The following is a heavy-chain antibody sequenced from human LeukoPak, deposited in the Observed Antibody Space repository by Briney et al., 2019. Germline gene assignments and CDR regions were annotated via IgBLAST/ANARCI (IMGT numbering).Heavy chain of an antibody. D-gene: IGHD6-19*01. CDR3: ARHSDITVADC. CDR2: IFPDDSDT. J-gene: IGHJ4*02. V-gene: IGHV5-51*01. Sequence: PGESLKISCKGSGYSFTSYWIAWVRQMPGKGLVWMGIIFPDDSDTRYSPSFQGLVTISADKSISTAYLQWNSLKASDTAMYYCARHSDITVADCWGQGTLVTVSS. CDR1: GYSFTSYW.